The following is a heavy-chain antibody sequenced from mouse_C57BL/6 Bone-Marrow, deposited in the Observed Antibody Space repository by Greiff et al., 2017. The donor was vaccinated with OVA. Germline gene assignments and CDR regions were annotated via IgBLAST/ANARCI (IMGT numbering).Heavy chain of an antibody. CDR2: ISSGGDYI. CDR3: TRTGWLLLYWYFDV. V-gene: IGHV5-9-1*02. Sequence: EVMLVESGEGLVKPGGSLKLSCAASGFTFSSYAMSWVSQTPEKRLEWVAYISSGGDYIYYADNVKGRFTLSRDNARNTLYLQMSSLKSEDTAMYYCTRTGWLLLYWYFDVWGTGTTVTVSS. CDR1: GFTFSSYA. D-gene: IGHD2-3*01. J-gene: IGHJ1*03.